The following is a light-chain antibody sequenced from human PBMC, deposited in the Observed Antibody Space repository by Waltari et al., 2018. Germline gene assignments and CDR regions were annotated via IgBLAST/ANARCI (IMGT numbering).Light chain of an antibody. Sequence: EIVMTQSPATLSVSPGGRATLSCRASQSVSSNLAWYQQKPGQAPRLLIYGASTRATGIPARFSGSGSGTEFTLTISSMQSEDFAVYYCQQYNNWPGTFGQGTKVEI. J-gene: IGKJ1*01. CDR3: QQYNNWPGT. V-gene: IGKV3-15*01. CDR1: QSVSSN. CDR2: GAS.